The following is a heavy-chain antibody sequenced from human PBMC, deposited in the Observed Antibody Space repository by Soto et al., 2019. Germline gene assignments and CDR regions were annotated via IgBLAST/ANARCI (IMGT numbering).Heavy chain of an antibody. Sequence: SETLSLTCAVYGGSFSGYYWSWIRQPPGKGLEWIGEINHSGSTNYNPSLKSRVTISVDTYKNQFSLKLSSVTAADTAVYYCARAKVGATNWFDPWGQGTLVTVSS. CDR1: GGSFSGYY. CDR2: INHSGST. D-gene: IGHD1-26*01. V-gene: IGHV4-34*01. J-gene: IGHJ5*02. CDR3: ARAKVGATNWFDP.